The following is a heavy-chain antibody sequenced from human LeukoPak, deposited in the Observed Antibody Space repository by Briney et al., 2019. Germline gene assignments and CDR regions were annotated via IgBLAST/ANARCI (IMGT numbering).Heavy chain of an antibody. J-gene: IGHJ4*02. Sequence: GGSLRLSCAASGFTFSSYAMSWLRQAPGMGLEWGSAISGSGGSTYYADPVKGRFTISRDNSKNTLSLQMDSRRAEDTAVYYCAKLRRGRAAAETHDYFDYWGQGTLVTVSS. CDR2: ISGSGGST. D-gene: IGHD6-13*01. CDR1: GFTFSSYA. CDR3: AKLRRGRAAAETHDYFDY. V-gene: IGHV3-23*01.